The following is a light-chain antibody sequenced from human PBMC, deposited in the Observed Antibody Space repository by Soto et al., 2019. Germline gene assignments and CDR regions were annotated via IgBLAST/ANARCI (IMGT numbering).Light chain of an antibody. V-gene: IGKV3-20*01. CDR3: QQYGTSPWT. J-gene: IGKJ1*01. CDR2: GAR. CDR1: QSVSSNY. Sequence: EIVLTQSPGTLSLSPGERATLSCRASQSVSSNYFAWYQQRPGQAPRLLIYGARTRATGVPDRFSASGSGTDFSLTISRLEPEDFAVYYCQQYGTSPWTFGQGTKVDI.